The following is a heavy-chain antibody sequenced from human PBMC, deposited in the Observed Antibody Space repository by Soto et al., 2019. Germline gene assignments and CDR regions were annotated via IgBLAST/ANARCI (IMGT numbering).Heavy chain of an antibody. CDR2: ISSTGSST. D-gene: IGHD3-16*01. Sequence: EVQLLESGGGLVQPGGSLRLSCAASGFTFSSYAMSWARQAPGKGLEWVSTISSTGSSTYYADSVKGRFTISRDNSQNTLYLQMNSLRVEDTAVYYCARTSVPRGGYWGQGTVVTVSS. CDR3: ARTSVPRGGY. CDR1: GFTFSSYA. J-gene: IGHJ1*01. V-gene: IGHV3-23*01.